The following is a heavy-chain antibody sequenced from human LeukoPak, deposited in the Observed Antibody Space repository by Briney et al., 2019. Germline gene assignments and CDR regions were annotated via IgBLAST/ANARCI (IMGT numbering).Heavy chain of an antibody. CDR3: AKVASGDAQARLNY. Sequence: PGGSLRLSCAASGFTFSDYYMSWVRQAPGKGLEWVSAISGSGGSTYYADSVKGRFTISRDNSKNTLYLQMNSLRAEDTAVYYCAKVASGDAQARLNYWGQGTLVTVSS. V-gene: IGHV3-23*01. CDR2: ISGSGGST. J-gene: IGHJ4*02. CDR1: GFTFSDYY. D-gene: IGHD4-17*01.